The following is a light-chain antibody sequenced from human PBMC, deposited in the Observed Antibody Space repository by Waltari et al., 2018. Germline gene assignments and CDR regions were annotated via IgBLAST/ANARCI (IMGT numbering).Light chain of an antibody. CDR3: QHYLRLPVT. Sequence: DIVLTQSPGTLSLSPGEGATLACRSSQSVNGALAWYQQKPGQAPRLLIYHASNRSTGIPPRFSGSGTGTDVSLNISRLEPEDFAVYYCQHYLRLPVTFGQGTKVEI. J-gene: IGKJ1*01. CDR1: QSVNGA. CDR2: HAS. V-gene: IGKV3-20*01.